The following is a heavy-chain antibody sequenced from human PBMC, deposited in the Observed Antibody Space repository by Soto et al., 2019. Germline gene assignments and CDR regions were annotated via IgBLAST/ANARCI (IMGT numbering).Heavy chain of an antibody. CDR1: GGSFSGYY. V-gene: IGHV4-34*01. J-gene: IGHJ6*02. CDR3: ASPAAMGTGYYGMDV. CDR2: INHSGST. Sequence: ETLSLTCAVYGGSFSGYYWSWIRQPPGKGLEWIGEINHSGSTNYNPSLKSRVTISVDTSKNQFSLKLSSVTAADTAVYYCASPAAMGTGYYGMDVWGQGTTVTVSS. D-gene: IGHD2-2*01.